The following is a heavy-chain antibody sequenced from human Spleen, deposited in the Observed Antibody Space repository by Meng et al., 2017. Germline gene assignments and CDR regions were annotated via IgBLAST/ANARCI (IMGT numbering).Heavy chain of an antibody. V-gene: IGHV3-23*01. CDR2: VSGNGDIT. D-gene: IGHD1-26*01. CDR3: AKAKGEWEPRGAFDI. Sequence: GGSLRLSCAASGFTFDTYAMSWVRQTPGKGLEWVSGVSGNGDITSYADSVKGRFTISRDNSKDTLYLQLNSLRAEDTAVYYCAKAKGEWEPRGAFDIWGQGTMVTVSS. CDR1: GFTFDTYA. J-gene: IGHJ3*02.